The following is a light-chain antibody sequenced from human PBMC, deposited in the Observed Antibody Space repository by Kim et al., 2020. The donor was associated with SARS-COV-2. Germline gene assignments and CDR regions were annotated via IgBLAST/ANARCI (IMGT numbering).Light chain of an antibody. CDR1: QGIKHD. J-gene: IGKJ4*01. V-gene: IGKV1-6*01. CDR2: SAS. CDR3: LHDYNYPLS. Sequence: IQMTQSPYSLSASVGDRVTITCRASQGIKHDLGWHQQKPGKAPKLLIYSASRLATGVPSRFSGSGFGTHFTLTISSLQPEDSATYYCLHDYNYPLSFGGGTKVDIK.